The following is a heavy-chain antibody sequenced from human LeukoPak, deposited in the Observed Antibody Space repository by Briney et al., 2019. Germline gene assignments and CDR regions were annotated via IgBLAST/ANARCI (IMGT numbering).Heavy chain of an antibody. V-gene: IGHV3-11*04. Sequence: PGGSLRLSCAASGFTFSDYYMSWIRQAPGKGLEWVSYISSSGSTIYYADSVKGRFTISRDNAKNSLYLQMNSLRAEDTAVYYCASSMAAAGTKAVQHWGQGTLVTVSS. D-gene: IGHD6-13*01. CDR2: ISSSGSTI. CDR1: GFTFSDYY. J-gene: IGHJ1*01. CDR3: ASSMAAAGTKAVQH.